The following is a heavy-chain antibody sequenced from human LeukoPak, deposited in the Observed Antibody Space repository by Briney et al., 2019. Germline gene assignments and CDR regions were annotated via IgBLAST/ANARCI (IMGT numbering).Heavy chain of an antibody. CDR2: IKHDGSET. Sequence: PGGSLRHSCAASGLTFSRDWMSWLRQAPGKGLEWVANIKHDGSETAYVGSVRGRFTISRDNAKNSLYLQMNSLRAEDTAVYYCAKIGDDFGDYFDYWGQGTLVTVSS. V-gene: IGHV3-7*01. CDR1: GLTFSRDW. D-gene: IGHD4-17*01. CDR3: AKIGDDFGDYFDY. J-gene: IGHJ4*02.